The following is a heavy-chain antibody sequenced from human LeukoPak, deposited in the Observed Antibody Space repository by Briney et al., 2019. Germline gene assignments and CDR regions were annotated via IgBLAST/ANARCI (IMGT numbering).Heavy chain of an antibody. D-gene: IGHD3-10*01. CDR2: IYYSGST. J-gene: IGHJ4*02. CDR1: GGSISSGDYY. V-gene: IGHV4-30-4*01. CDR3: ARKENVYYYFDY. Sequence: SETLSLTCTVSGGSISSGDYYWSWIRQPPGKGLEWIGYIYYSGSTYYNPSLKSRVTMSVDTSKNQFSLKLSSVTAVDTAVYYCARKENVYYYFDYWGQGTLVTVSS.